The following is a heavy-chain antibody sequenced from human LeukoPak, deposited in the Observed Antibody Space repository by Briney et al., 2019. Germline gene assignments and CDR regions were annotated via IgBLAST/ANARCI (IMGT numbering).Heavy chain of an antibody. CDR2: INPSGGST. D-gene: IGHD5-18*01. V-gene: IGHV1-46*01. Sequence: ASVKVSCKASGYTFTSYYMHWVRQAPGQGLEWMGIINPSGGSTSYAQKFQGRVTMTRDMSTSTVYMELSSLRSEDTAMYYCARGWIQLWSFDYWGQGTLVTVSS. CDR1: GYTFTSYY. J-gene: IGHJ4*02. CDR3: ARGWIQLWSFDY.